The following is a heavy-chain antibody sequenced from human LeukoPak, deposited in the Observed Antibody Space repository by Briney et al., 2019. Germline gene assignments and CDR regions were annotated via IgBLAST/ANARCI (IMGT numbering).Heavy chain of an antibody. CDR1: GFTFSNAW. Sequence: PGGSLRLSCAASGFTFSNAWMSWVRQAPGKGLEWVGRIKGKTDGGTTDYAAPVKGRFTISRDDSKNTLYLQMNSLKTEDTAVYYCTTEIVVVPAAINAMALFDYWGQGTLVTVSS. D-gene: IGHD2-2*01. V-gene: IGHV3-15*01. CDR2: IKGKTDGGTT. J-gene: IGHJ4*02. CDR3: TTEIVVVPAAINAMALFDY.